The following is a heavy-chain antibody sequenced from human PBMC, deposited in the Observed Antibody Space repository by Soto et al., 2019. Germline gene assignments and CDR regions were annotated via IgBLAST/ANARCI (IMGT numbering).Heavy chain of an antibody. J-gene: IGHJ4*02. D-gene: IGHD6-19*01. CDR2: ISSSSSYI. V-gene: IGHV3-21*01. CDR1: GFTFISYS. CDR3: ARKRESSGWLIDY. Sequence: WGSLRLSCAASGFTFISYSINFFGQSPWKGLEWVSSISSSSSYIYYADSVKGRFTISRDNAKNSLYLQMNSLRAEDTAVYYCARKRESSGWLIDYWGQGTLVTVSS.